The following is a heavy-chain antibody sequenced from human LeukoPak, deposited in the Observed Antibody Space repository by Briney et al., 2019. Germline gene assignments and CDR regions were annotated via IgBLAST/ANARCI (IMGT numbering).Heavy chain of an antibody. D-gene: IGHD2-15*01. CDR3: AKEDCSGGRCYSLHY. V-gene: IGHV3-20*04. CDR2: INWNGGST. CDR1: GFTFDDYG. Sequence: GGSLRLSCAASGFTFDDYGMTWVRQTPGKGLEWVSTINWNGGSTAYADSVKGRFTISRDNAKNSLYLHMNSLRAEDAAVYYCAKEDCSGGRCYSLHYWGQGTLVTVSS. J-gene: IGHJ4*02.